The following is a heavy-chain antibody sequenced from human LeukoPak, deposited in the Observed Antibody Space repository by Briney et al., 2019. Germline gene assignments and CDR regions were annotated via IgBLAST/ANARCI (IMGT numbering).Heavy chain of an antibody. V-gene: IGHV3-30*18. CDR3: AKDYYGSGSYYTR. Sequence: GGSLRLSCLVSGVSLSSYGMHGVRQAPGKGLEWVAVISYDGSNKYYADSVKGRFTISRDNSKNTLYLQMNSLRAEDTAVYYCAKDYYGSGSYYTRWGQGTLVTVSS. CDR2: ISYDGSNK. J-gene: IGHJ4*02. D-gene: IGHD3-10*01. CDR1: GVSLSSYG.